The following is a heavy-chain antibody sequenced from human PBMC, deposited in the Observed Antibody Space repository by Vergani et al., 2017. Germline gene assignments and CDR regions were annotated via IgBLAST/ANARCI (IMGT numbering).Heavy chain of an antibody. D-gene: IGHD2-2*01. Sequence: QMQLVQSGPEVKTPGTSVKVSCKASGFTFTSSAMQWVRQARGQRLEWIGWIVVGSGNTNYAQKFQERVTITRDMSTSTAYMELSSLRSEDTAVYYCAAGDSGPADTYWYFDLWGRGTLVTVSS. J-gene: IGHJ2*01. V-gene: IGHV1-58*02. CDR2: IVVGSGNT. CDR3: AAGDSGPADTYWYFDL. CDR1: GFTFTSSA.